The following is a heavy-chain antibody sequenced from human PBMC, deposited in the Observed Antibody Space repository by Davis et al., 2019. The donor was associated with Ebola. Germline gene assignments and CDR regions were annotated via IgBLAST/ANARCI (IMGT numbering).Heavy chain of an antibody. CDR2: IYYSGST. D-gene: IGHD6-6*01. CDR1: GGSISSYY. V-gene: IGHV4-59*01. J-gene: IGHJ4*02. CDR3: ARRGRYSSSSFDY. Sequence: MPSETLSLTCTVSGGSISSYYWSWIRQPPGKGLEWIGYIYYSGSTNYNPSLKSRVTISVDTSKNQFSLKLSSVTAADTAVYYCARRGRYSSSSFDYWGQGTLVTVSS.